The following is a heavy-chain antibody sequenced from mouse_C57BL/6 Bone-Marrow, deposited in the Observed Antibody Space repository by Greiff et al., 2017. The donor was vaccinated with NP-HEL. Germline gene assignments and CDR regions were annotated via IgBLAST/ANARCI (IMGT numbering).Heavy chain of an antibody. CDR3: ARPSTMVTYFDY. J-gene: IGHJ2*01. CDR2: IYPGDGDT. D-gene: IGHD2-2*01. V-gene: IGHV1-82*01. Sequence: QVQLQQSGPELVKPGASVKISCKASGYAFSSSWMNWVKQRPGKGLEWIGRIYPGDGDTNYNGKFKGKATLTADKSSSTAYMQLSSLTSEDSAVYFCARPSTMVTYFDYWGQGTTLTVSS. CDR1: GYAFSSSW.